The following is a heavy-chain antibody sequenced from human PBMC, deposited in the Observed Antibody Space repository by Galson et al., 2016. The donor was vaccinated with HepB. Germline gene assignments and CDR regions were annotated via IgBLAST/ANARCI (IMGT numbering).Heavy chain of an antibody. CDR3: AKAQGSMVRDYYYGLDV. V-gene: IGHV3-23*01. CDR2: ISGSAGRT. J-gene: IGHJ6*02. Sequence: SLRLSCASSGFTFSSYAMTWVRQAPGKGLEWVSAISGSAGRTFYADSVKGRFTISRDNSKNTHYLQMDGLRAEDSALYYCAKAQGSMVRDYYYGLDVWGQGTTVTVSS. CDR1: GFTFSSYA. D-gene: IGHD3-10*01.